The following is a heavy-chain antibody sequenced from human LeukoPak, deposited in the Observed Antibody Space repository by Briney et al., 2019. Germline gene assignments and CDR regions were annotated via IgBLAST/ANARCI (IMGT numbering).Heavy chain of an antibody. J-gene: IGHJ6*03. CDR2: IWYDGSNK. Sequence: HPGRSLRLSCAASGFTFGNYGMHWVRQAPGKGLEWVAVIWYDGSNKYYADSVKGRFTISRDNSKNTPYLQMNSLRAEDTAVYYCAKDNDRSGYNARLYYMDVWGKGTTVTVSS. CDR1: GFTFGNYG. V-gene: IGHV3-33*06. CDR3: AKDNDRSGYNARLYYMDV. D-gene: IGHD3-22*01.